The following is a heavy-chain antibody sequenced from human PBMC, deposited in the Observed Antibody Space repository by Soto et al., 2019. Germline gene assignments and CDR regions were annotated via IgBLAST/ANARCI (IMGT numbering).Heavy chain of an antibody. V-gene: IGHV1-18*01. Sequence: QVQLVQSGAEVKKPGASVKVSCKASGYTFTSYGISWVRQAPGQGLEWMGWISAYNGNTNYAQKLQGRVTMTTDTTRRRVYMKLTSMKSDDTTVYYCVVAAHPFYSGYWGRRPLVTVST. CDR1: GYTFTSYG. J-gene: IGHJ4*02. D-gene: IGHD2-15*01. CDR2: ISAYNGNT. CDR3: VVAAHPFYSGY.